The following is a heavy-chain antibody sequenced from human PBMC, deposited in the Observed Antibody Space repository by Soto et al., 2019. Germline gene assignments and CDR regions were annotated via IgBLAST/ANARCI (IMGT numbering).Heavy chain of an antibody. CDR1: GGSFRGYY. CDR3: ATTYYYDSSGYYNWFDP. J-gene: IGHJ5*02. V-gene: IGHV4-34*01. Sequence: SETLSLTCAVYGGSFRGYYWSWIRQPPGKGLEWIGEINHSGSTNYNPSLKSRVTISVDTSKNQFSLKLSSVTAADTAVYYCATTYYYDSSGYYNWFDPWGQGTLVTVSS. CDR2: INHSGST. D-gene: IGHD3-22*01.